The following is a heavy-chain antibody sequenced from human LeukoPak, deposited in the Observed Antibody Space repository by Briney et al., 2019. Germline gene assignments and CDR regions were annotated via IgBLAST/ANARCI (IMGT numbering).Heavy chain of an antibody. J-gene: IGHJ4*02. V-gene: IGHV3-30*03. CDR2: ISYDGRNK. CDR1: GFTFSSYG. D-gene: IGHD4-17*01. CDR3: ARGSDYLFDC. Sequence: GGSLRLSCAASGFTFSSYGMHWVRQAPGKGLEWVAVISYDGRNKYYADSVKGRFTVSRDNAKNSLYLQMNSLRVEDTAVYYCARGSDYLFDCWGQGTLVTVSS.